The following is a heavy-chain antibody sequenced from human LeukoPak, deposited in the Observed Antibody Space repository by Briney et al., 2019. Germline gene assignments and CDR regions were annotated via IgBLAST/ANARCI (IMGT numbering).Heavy chain of an antibody. D-gene: IGHD6-19*01. CDR3: ARGYSSGWYALQVYYYYYMDV. V-gene: IGHV1-18*01. Sequence: ASVRVSCKASGYTFTSYDINWVRQATGQGLEWMGWISAYNGNTNYAQKLQGRVTMTTDTSTSTAYMELRSLRSDDTAVYYCARGYSSGWYALQVYYYYYMDVWGNGTTVTVSS. CDR1: GYTFTSYD. CDR2: ISAYNGNT. J-gene: IGHJ6*03.